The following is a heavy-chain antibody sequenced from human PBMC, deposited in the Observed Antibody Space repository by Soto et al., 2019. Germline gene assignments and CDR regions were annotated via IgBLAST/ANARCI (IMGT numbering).Heavy chain of an antibody. D-gene: IGHD4-17*01. CDR2: IYYSGST. V-gene: IGHV4-30-4*01. CDR1: GGSISSGDYY. Sequence: ASETLSLTCTVSGGSISSGDYYWSWIRQPPGKGLEWIGYIYYSGSTYYNPSLKSRVTISVDTSKNQFSLKLSSVTAADTAVYYCARDIPPADGDYAFYYYYGMDVWGQGTTVTVSS. CDR3: ARDIPPADGDYAFYYYYGMDV. J-gene: IGHJ6*02.